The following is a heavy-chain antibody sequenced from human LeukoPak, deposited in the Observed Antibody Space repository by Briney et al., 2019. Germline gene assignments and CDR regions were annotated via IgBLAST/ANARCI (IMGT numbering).Heavy chain of an antibody. V-gene: IGHV3-74*01. CDR3: ARGGYGAYMG. D-gene: IGHD4-17*01. CDR2: INSDGSGT. J-gene: IGHJ4*02. CDR1: GFTFTNYW. Sequence: GGSLRLSCAASGFTFTNYWMHWVRQVSGKGLVWVSRINSDGSGTRYADSVKGRFTISRDNAKNTLDLQMNSLRAEDTAVYYCARGGYGAYMGWGQGMLVTVSS.